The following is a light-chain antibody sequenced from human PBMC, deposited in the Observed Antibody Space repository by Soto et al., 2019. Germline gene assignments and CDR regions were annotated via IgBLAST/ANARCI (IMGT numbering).Light chain of an antibody. CDR2: AAS. CDR3: HQYGSSPHT. Sequence: IQLTQSPSSLSASVGDRVTITCRASQGIRSSLAWYQQKSGKAPKLLIYAASTLQSGVPSRFSGSGSGTDFTLTISSLQPEDFAVYYCHQYGSSPHTFGQGTRLEI. J-gene: IGKJ5*01. CDR1: QGIRSS. V-gene: IGKV1-9*01.